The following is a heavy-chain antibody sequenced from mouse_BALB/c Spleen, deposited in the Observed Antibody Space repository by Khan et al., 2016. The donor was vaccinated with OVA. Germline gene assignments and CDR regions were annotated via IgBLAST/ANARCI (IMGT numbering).Heavy chain of an antibody. D-gene: IGHD2-14*01. Sequence: QVQLQQSGAELARPGASMRMSCKASGYTFTSNTMHWIKQRPGQGLEWIGYINPRSGDTNYNQNFKDKATLTADKSSSTAYMQLSSLTSEDSAVYYCARRTTGYTMDSWGQGTSVTVSS. V-gene: IGHV1-4*01. J-gene: IGHJ4*01. CDR1: GYTFTSNT. CDR2: INPRSGDT. CDR3: ARRTTGYTMDS.